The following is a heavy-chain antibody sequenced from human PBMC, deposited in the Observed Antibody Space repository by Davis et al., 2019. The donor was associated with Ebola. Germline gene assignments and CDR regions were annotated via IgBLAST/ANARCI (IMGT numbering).Heavy chain of an antibody. D-gene: IGHD3-10*01. V-gene: IGHV4-39*01. CDR3: ARHPIWFRAHNWFDP. CDR1: GGSISSSSYY. Sequence: PSETLSPTCTVSGGSISSSSYYWGWIRQPPGKGLEWIGSIYYSGSTYYNPSLKSRVTISVDTSKNQFSLKLSSVTAADTAVYYCARHPIWFRAHNWFDPWGQGTLVTVSS. CDR2: IYYSGST. J-gene: IGHJ5*02.